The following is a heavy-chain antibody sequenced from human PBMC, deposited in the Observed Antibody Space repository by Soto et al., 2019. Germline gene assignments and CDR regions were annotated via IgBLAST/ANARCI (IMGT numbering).Heavy chain of an antibody. CDR2: IDWDDDD. D-gene: IGHD3-22*01. V-gene: IGHV2-70*04. CDR3: ARTPGVQYDSSGSADAFDV. Sequence: PTLVNPTHALTLTCSFSGFSLIGSGIRVRWLGQLPGKALEWLARIDWDDDDIYNTYLRSRLTISKNTSKNQVVLTMTNMGPVDTATYYCARTPGVQYDSSGSADAFDVWGQGTMVTVSS. CDR1: GFSLIGSGIR. J-gene: IGHJ3*01.